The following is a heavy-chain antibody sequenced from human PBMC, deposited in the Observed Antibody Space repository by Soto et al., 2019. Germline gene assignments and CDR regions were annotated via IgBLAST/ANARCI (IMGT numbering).Heavy chain of an antibody. J-gene: IGHJ4*02. V-gene: IGHV1-3*01. Sequence: QVQHVQSGAEVKKPGDSVKVSCKASGYTFRSYAIHWVRQAPGQRLEWMGWINAGNGNTRYSQRFXGXVXXTRDTSANTAYMELSSLKSEDTAVYYCARIFWFGEFPAMDYWGQGTLVTVSS. CDR1: GYTFRSYA. D-gene: IGHD3-10*01. CDR2: INAGNGNT. CDR3: ARIFWFGEFPAMDY.